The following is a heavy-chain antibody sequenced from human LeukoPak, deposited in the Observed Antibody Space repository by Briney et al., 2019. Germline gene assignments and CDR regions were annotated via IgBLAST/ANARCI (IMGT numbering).Heavy chain of an antibody. D-gene: IGHD5-18*01. V-gene: IGHV4-4*07. CDR1: GDSISGYY. J-gene: IGHJ4*02. Sequence: SETLSLTCTVSGDSISGYYWSWIRQFAGKGLEWIGRINTSGSTNYKPSLKSRVTMSVDTSKNQFSLKLSPVTAADTAVYYCATDRSYGPDHWGQGTLVTVSS. CDR2: INTSGST. CDR3: ATDRSYGPDH.